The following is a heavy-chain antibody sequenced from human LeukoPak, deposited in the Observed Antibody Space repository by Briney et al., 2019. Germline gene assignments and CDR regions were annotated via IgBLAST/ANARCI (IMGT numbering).Heavy chain of an antibody. CDR1: GYPFTTSW. CDR3: AIINHPNGRVY. CDR2: IYAGNSDA. D-gene: IGHD1-14*01. Sequence: GESLRISCQGFGYPFTTSWIGWVRQLPGKGLEWTAIIYAGNSDAKYSPSFQGQVSISTDRSISTAYLHWSSLKASDTAIYYCAIINHPNGRVYWGQGTLVTVSS. J-gene: IGHJ4*02. V-gene: IGHV5-51*01.